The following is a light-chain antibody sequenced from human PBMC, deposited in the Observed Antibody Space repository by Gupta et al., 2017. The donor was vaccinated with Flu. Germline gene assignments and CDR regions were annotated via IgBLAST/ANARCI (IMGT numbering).Light chain of an antibody. CDR2: EVS. V-gene: IGLV2-14*01. CDR1: SSDVGRNNY. Sequence: QSALTPPASVSGSPGQSLTISCTGTSSDVGRNNYVSWFQQHPGKAPKLMIYEVSKRPSGVSSRFSGSKSGNTASLTISGLQAEDEADYYCGSYTSSSIYVFGTGTKVTAL. J-gene: IGLJ1*01. CDR3: GSYTSSSIYV.